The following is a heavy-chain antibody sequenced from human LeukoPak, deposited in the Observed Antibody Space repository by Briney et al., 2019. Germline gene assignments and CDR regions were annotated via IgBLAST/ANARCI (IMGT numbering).Heavy chain of an antibody. D-gene: IGHD3-3*01. CDR2: IYYSGST. CDR3: ARADYDFWSGYYIDY. Sequence: SETLSLTCTVSGGPINSYYWNWIRQPPGKGLEWIGYIYYSGSTNYNPSLKSRVTISVDTSKNQFSLKLSSVTAADTAVYYCARADYDFWSGYYIDYWGQGTLVTVSS. CDR1: GGPINSYY. J-gene: IGHJ4*02. V-gene: IGHV4-59*01.